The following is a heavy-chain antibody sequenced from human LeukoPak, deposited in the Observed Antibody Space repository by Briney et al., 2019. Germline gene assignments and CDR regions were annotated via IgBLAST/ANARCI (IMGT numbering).Heavy chain of an antibody. V-gene: IGHV3-23*01. CDR1: GFIFSNYA. J-gene: IGHJ4*02. D-gene: IGHD2/OR15-2a*01. Sequence: SGGSLRLSCAASGFIFSNYAMSWVRQAPRKGLQWVSAFSGSGGSTYYADSVKGRFTISRDNSRNTLYLQMNSLRAEDTAVYYCARSGLSRFGFWGQGTLVTVSS. CDR2: FSGSGGST. CDR3: ARSGLSRFGF.